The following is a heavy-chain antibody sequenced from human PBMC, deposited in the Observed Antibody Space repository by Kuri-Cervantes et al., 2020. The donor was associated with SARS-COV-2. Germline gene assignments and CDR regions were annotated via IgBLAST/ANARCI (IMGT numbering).Heavy chain of an antibody. CDR2: ISGSGTGA. V-gene: IGHV3-23*01. Sequence: LSLTCAASGFTFSSYAMSWVRQAPGKGLEWVSVISGSGTGAYYADSVKGRFTISRDDSKNTLYLQMNSLRAEDTAVYFCAKDPTATTEYYYAMDVWGQGTTVTVSS. CDR3: AKDPTATTEYYYAMDV. D-gene: IGHD1-7*01. J-gene: IGHJ6*02. CDR1: GFTFSSYA.